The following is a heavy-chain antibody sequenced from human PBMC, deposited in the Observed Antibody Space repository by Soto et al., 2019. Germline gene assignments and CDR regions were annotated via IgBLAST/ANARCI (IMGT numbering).Heavy chain of an antibody. CDR3: ARVKRCSSTSCPTSENWFDP. D-gene: IGHD2-2*01. V-gene: IGHV4-31*03. CDR2: TYYSGST. J-gene: IGHJ5*02. CDR1: GGSISSGGYY. Sequence: SETLSLTCTFSGGSISSGGYYWSWIRQHPGKGLEWIGYTYYSGSTYYNPSLKGRVTISVDTSKNQFSLKLSSVTAADTAVYYCARVKRCSSTSCPTSENWFDPWGQGTLVTVSS.